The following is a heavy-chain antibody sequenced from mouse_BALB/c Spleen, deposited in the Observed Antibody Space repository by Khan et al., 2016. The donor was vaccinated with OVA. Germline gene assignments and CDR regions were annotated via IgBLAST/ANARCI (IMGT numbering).Heavy chain of an antibody. V-gene: IGHV1-4*01. Sequence: QVQLQQSGAELARPGASVEMSCKASGYTFTSYTIHWIKLRPGQGLEWIGYINPSNAYTNYNQRFKDKATLTADKSSTTAYIQLSRLTSDDSAVYYGVRDGAYHRNDGWFAYWGLGTLVTVSA. CDR2: INPSNAYT. J-gene: IGHJ3*01. CDR1: GYTFTSYT. D-gene: IGHD2-14*01. CDR3: VRDGAYHRNDGWFAY.